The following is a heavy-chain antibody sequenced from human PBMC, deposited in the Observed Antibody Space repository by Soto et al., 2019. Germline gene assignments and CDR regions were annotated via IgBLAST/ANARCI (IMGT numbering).Heavy chain of an antibody. J-gene: IGHJ4*02. V-gene: IGHV4-59*01. CDR3: AKDVIGHDNYETIGYYFDH. D-gene: IGHD3-16*01. Sequence: PSETLSLTCTVSRGSISNYFWTWIRQPPGRGLEWIGYISYSGTTNYNASLKSRVTISVDTSANQFSLGVGSVTAADTAVYYCAKDVIGHDNYETIGYYFDHWGPGTLVTVSS. CDR2: ISYSGTT. CDR1: RGSISNYF.